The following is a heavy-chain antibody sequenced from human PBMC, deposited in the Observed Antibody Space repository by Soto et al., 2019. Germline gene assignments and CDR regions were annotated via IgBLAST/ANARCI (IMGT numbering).Heavy chain of an antibody. Sequence: EPLSLTCAVSGGCISSSNRGSWVRQPPGKGLEWIGEIYHSGSTNYNPSLKSRVTISVDKSKNQFSLKLSSLTAADTAVYYCASVRRGVNYYYGMDVWGQGTTVTVSS. D-gene: IGHD3-10*01. J-gene: IGHJ6*02. V-gene: IGHV4-4*02. CDR2: IYHSGST. CDR1: GGCISSSNR. CDR3: ASVRRGVNYYYGMDV.